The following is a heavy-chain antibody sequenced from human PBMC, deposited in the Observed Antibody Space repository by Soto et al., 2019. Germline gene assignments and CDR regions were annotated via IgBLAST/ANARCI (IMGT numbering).Heavy chain of an antibody. CDR2: IYYRGST. J-gene: IGHJ4*02. V-gene: IGHV4-30-4*01. D-gene: IGHD3-22*01. CDR3: VSDYDSGGYIDY. CDR1: GGSISTADYY. Sequence: QVQLHESGPGLVRPSQTLSLTCNVSGGSISTADYYWSWIRQPPGKGLEWIGYIYYRGSTYYNPSLESRVAISIDTSKNQFSLNLTSVTAADTAVYYCVSDYDSGGYIDYWGQGTLVTVSS.